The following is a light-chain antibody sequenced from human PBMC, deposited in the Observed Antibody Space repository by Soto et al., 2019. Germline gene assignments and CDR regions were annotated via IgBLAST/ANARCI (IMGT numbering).Light chain of an antibody. CDR2: GAS. Sequence: EIVMTQSPATLSVSPGERATLSCRASQSVSSDLAWFQQKPGQALRLLIHGASTRATDIPARFSGSGSGTEFTLTISSLQSEDFAVYHCQQYNNWPWTFGQGTEVEIK. CDR3: QQYNNWPWT. V-gene: IGKV3-15*01. J-gene: IGKJ1*01. CDR1: QSVSSD.